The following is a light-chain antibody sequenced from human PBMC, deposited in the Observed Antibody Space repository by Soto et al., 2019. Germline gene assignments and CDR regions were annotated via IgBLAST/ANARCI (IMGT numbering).Light chain of an antibody. CDR1: QSVSNN. CDR3: QQYHNWPPWT. Sequence: EIVMTQSPATLSMSPGERATLSCRASQSVSNNLAWYQQRPGQAPRLLIYAASTRDTGIPARFSGSGSGTEFTLTISSLQSEDFAVYCCQQYHNWPPWTFGQGTKVEIK. V-gene: IGKV3-15*01. J-gene: IGKJ1*01. CDR2: AAS.